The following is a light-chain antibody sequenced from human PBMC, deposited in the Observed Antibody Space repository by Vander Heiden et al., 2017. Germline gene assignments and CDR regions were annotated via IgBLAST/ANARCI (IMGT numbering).Light chain of an antibody. Sequence: EIVMTQSPATLPVSPGERSTLSCRASQSVSSNLAWYQQEPGQAPWLVTYGASTRATGSPARFSDSESGTESTLTISSRQSEDVAVDYCQQHNNWPPYTFGQGTKLEIK. CDR2: GAS. CDR3: QQHNNWPPYT. J-gene: IGKJ2*01. CDR1: QSVSSN. V-gene: IGKV3-15*01.